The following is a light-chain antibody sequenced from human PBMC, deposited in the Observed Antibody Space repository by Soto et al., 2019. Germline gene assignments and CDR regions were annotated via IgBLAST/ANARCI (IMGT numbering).Light chain of an antibody. CDR1: QSISSW. Sequence: DIQMTQSPSTLSASVGDRVTITCRASQSISSWLAWYQQKPGKAPKLLIYDASSLESGDPSRFSGSGSGTEFPLTISSRQPDDFSTYYCEQYNSYWTFGQGTKVEIK. J-gene: IGKJ1*01. CDR3: EQYNSYWT. CDR2: DAS. V-gene: IGKV1-5*01.